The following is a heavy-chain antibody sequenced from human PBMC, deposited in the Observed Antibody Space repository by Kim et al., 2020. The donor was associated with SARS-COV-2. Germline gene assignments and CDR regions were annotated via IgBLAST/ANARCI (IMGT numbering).Heavy chain of an antibody. J-gene: IGHJ4*02. CDR1: GFTFSSYG. D-gene: IGHD6-13*01. CDR3: ARDGSGSWYQFFDY. CDR2: IWYDGSNK. V-gene: IGHV3-33*01. Sequence: GGSLRLSCAASGFTFSSYGMHWVRQAPGKGLEWVAVIWYDGSNKYYADSVKGRFTISRDNSKNTLYLQMNSLRAEDTAVYYCARDGSGSWYQFFDYWGQGTLVTVSS.